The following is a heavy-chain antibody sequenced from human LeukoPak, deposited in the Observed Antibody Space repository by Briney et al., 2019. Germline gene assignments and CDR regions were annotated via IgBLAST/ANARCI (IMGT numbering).Heavy chain of an antibody. D-gene: IGHD5-18*01. J-gene: IGHJ3*02. CDR3: ASSDTAMVTGAFDI. CDR1: GYTLTELS. Sequence: ASVKVSCKVSGYTLTELSMHWVRQAPGKGLEWMGGFDPEDGETIYAQKFQGRVTMTEDTSTDTAYMELSSLRSDDTAVYYCASSDTAMVTGAFDIWGQGTMVTVSS. V-gene: IGHV1-24*01. CDR2: FDPEDGET.